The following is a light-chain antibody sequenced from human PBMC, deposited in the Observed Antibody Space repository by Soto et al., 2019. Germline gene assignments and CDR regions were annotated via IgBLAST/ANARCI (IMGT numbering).Light chain of an antibody. V-gene: IGKV3-15*01. J-gene: IGKJ4*01. CDR1: QSVSSN. CDR2: GAS. CDR3: QQYNKWPLT. Sequence: EIVMTQSPATLSVSPGERATLSCRASQSVSSNLAGYQQKPGQAPRLLIYGASTRATGIPARYSGSGSGTEFTLTISSLQSEDFAVYYCQQYNKWPLTCGGGTKVEIK.